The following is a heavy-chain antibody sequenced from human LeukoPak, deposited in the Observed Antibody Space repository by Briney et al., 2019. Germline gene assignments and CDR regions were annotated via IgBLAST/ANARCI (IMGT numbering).Heavy chain of an antibody. Sequence: SETLSLTCTVSSGSISSYYWSWIRQPPGKGLEWIGYIYYSGSTNYNPSLKSRVTISVDTSKNQFSLKLSSVTAADTAVYYCARGRGYSYGTFDYWGQGTLVTVSS. D-gene: IGHD5-18*01. CDR3: ARGRGYSYGTFDY. CDR1: SGSISSYY. V-gene: IGHV4-59*01. J-gene: IGHJ4*02. CDR2: IYYSGST.